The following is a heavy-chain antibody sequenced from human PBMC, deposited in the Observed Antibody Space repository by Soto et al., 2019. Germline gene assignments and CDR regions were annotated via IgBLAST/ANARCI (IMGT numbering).Heavy chain of an antibody. Sequence: SETLSLTCAVSGGSISSGGYSWSWIRQPPGKGLEWIGYIYHSGSTYYNPSLKSRVTISVDRSKNQFSLRLSSVTAADTAVYYCARVTILGDYFDYWGQGTLVTVSS. CDR2: IYHSGST. CDR3: ARVTILGDYFDY. V-gene: IGHV4-30-2*01. D-gene: IGHD3-9*01. CDR1: GGSISSGGYS. J-gene: IGHJ4*02.